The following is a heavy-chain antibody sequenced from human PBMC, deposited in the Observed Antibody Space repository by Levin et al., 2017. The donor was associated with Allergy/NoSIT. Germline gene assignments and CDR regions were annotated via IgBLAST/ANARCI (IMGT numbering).Heavy chain of an antibody. CDR3: ARALTAVTTKYYFDN. D-gene: IGHD4-17*01. Sequence: GASVKVSCKASGYTFTNYGIGWVRQAPGQGLEWMGWISSYSSNTNSAQKLQGRVTMTTDTSTSTAYMELRSLRSDDTAVYYCARALTAVTTKYYFDNWGQGTLVTVSS. J-gene: IGHJ4*02. V-gene: IGHV1-18*01. CDR1: GYTFTNYG. CDR2: ISSYSSNT.